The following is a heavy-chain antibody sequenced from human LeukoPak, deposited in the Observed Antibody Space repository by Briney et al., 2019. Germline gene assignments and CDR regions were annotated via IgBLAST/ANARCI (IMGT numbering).Heavy chain of an antibody. Sequence: GGSLRLSCAASGFTFSTYWMTWVRQAPGKGLEWVANIKQDGSEKYYVDSVKGRFTISRDNAKNSLYLQMNSLRAEDTAVYYCARGMSRGYFEYWGQGTLVTVSS. CDR2: IKQDGSEK. CDR3: ARGMSRGYFEY. CDR1: GFTFSTYW. V-gene: IGHV3-7*01. J-gene: IGHJ4*02. D-gene: IGHD5/OR15-5a*01.